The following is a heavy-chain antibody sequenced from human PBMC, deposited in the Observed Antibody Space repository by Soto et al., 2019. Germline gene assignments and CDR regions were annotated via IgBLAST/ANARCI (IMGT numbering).Heavy chain of an antibody. Sequence: QVQLVESGGGVVQPGRSLRLSCAASGFTFSSFGIHWVRQAPGKGLEWVALISYDGSQKYYADSVKGRFTISRDNSDNTLYLQMNSLRAEDTAVCYCAKDARGYSYCWRWIDNWGQGTLVTVSS. J-gene: IGHJ4*02. CDR1: GFTFSSFG. V-gene: IGHV3-30*18. CDR2: ISYDGSQK. CDR3: AKDARGYSYCWRWIDN. D-gene: IGHD5-18*01.